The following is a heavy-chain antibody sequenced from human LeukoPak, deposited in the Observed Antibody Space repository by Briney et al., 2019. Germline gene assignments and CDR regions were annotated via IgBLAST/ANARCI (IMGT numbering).Heavy chain of an antibody. CDR2: INLSGST. Sequence: SETLSLTCAVYGGSFSGYYWSWIRQPPGKGLEWIGAINLSGSTNYNPSLKSRVTISVDTSKNQFSLKLSSVTAADTAVYYCARGGSSGWWTRGRYYYYGMDVWGQGTTVTVSS. D-gene: IGHD6-19*01. J-gene: IGHJ6*02. CDR1: GGSFSGYY. V-gene: IGHV4-34*01. CDR3: ARGGSSGWWTRGRYYYYGMDV.